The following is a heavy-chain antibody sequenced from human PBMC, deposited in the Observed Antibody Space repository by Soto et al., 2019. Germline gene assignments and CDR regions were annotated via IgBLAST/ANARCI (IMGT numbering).Heavy chain of an antibody. V-gene: IGHV1-69*05. CDR3: ARTDYDFWSGYSAPDAFDI. CDR1: GGTFSSYA. Sequence: ASVKVSCKASGGTFSSYAISWVRQAPGQGLEWMGGIIPIFGTANYAQKLQGRVTMTTDTSTSTAYMELRSLRSDDTAVYYCARTDYDFWSGYSAPDAFDIWGQGTMVTVSS. D-gene: IGHD3-3*01. J-gene: IGHJ3*02. CDR2: IIPIFGTA.